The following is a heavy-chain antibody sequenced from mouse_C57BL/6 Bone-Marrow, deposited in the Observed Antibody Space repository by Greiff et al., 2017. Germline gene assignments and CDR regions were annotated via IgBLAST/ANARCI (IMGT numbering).Heavy chain of an antibody. CDR2: ISSGGDYS. J-gene: IGHJ3*01. CDR3: TRGRSTMITTFAD. V-gene: IGHV5-9-1*02. Sequence: EVNLVESGEGLVKPGGSLKLSCAASGFTFSSYAMSWVRQTPEKRLEWVAYISSGGDYSYYADTVKGRFTISRDNARNTLYLQMSSLKSEDTAMYYCTRGRSTMITTFADWGKGTLVTVSA. D-gene: IGHD2-4*01. CDR1: GFTFSSYA.